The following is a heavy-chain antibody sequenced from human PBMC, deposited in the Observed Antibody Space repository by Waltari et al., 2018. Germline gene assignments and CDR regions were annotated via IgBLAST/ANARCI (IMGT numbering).Heavy chain of an antibody. D-gene: IGHD4-17*01. CDR3: AQHDYGDYNFAY. Sequence: QLQLQESGPGLVKPSETLSLTGTVSGGSSSSRSNYWGWIRQPPGKCLGWSGSIYYIGSTYYNPSLKSRVTISVATSTNQFSLKLSSVTAAATAVYYCAQHDYGDYNFAYWGQGTLVTVSS. J-gene: IGHJ4*02. CDR1: GGSSSSRSNY. V-gene: IGHV4-39*01. CDR2: IYYIGST.